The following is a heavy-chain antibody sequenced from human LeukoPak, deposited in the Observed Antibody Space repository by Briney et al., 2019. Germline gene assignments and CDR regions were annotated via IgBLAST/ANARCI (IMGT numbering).Heavy chain of an antibody. D-gene: IGHD5-12*01. CDR1: GFTVSSNY. V-gene: IGHV3-53*01. J-gene: IGHJ4*02. CDR3: ARTIRLWFDY. CDR2: IYSGGST. Sequence: GGSLRLSCSASGFTVSSNYMSWVRQAPGKGLEWVSVIYSGGSTYYADSVKGRFTISRDDSKNTLYLQMNSLRAEDTAVYYCARTIRLWFDYWGQGTLVTVSS.